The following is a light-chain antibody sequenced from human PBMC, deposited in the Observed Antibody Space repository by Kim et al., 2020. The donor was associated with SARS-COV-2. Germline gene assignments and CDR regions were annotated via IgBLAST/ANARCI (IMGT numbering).Light chain of an antibody. V-gene: IGLV6-57*03. J-gene: IGLJ2*01. CDR2: EDD. Sequence: GKTVTISCTRSSGSIGDNYVQWYRQRPGGVPTTVIYEDDQRLSGVPDRFSGSIDSSSNSASLTISGLKTEDEAEYYCQSYNRSIVVFGGGTQLTVL. CDR1: SGSIGDNY. CDR3: QSYNRSIVV.